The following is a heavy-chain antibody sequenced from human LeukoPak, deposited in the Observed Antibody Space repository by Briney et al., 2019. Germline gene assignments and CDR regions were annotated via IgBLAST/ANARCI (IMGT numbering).Heavy chain of an antibody. CDR1: GFTFSSYW. V-gene: IGHV3-74*01. D-gene: IGHD2-21*02. Sequence: PGGSLRLSCAASGFTFSSYWMHWVRQAPGKGLVWVSRINTDGSDINYADSVKGRFTISRDNAKNTLSLQMNSLRAEDTAVYYCARDRVTEGLFDYWGQGTLVTVSS. CDR3: ARDRVTEGLFDY. J-gene: IGHJ4*02. CDR2: INTDGSDI.